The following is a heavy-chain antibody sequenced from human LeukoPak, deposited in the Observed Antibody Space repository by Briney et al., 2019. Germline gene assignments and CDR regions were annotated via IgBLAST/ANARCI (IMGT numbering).Heavy chain of an antibody. CDR2: ISYDGSNK. V-gene: IGHV3-30*18. D-gene: IGHD6-13*01. Sequence: GGSLRLSCAASGFTFSSYGMHRVRQAPGKGLEWVAVISYDGSNKYYADSVKGRFTISRDNSENTLYLQMNSLRAEDTAVYYCAKDDAAAASYFDYWGQGTLVTVSS. CDR3: AKDDAAAASYFDY. CDR1: GFTFSSYG. J-gene: IGHJ4*02.